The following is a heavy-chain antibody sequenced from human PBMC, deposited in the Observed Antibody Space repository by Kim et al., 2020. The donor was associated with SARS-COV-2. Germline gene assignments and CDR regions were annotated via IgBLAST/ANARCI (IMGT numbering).Heavy chain of an antibody. J-gene: IGHJ5*02. V-gene: IGHV4-30-2*05. D-gene: IGHD3-16*01. Sequence: TPSLKSRVTISVDTSKNQFSLKLSSVTAADTAVYYCARAGYVRIGRWFDPWGQGTLVTVSS. CDR3: ARAGYVRIGRWFDP.